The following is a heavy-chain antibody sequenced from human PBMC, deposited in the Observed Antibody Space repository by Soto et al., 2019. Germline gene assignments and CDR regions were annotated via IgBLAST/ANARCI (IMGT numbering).Heavy chain of an antibody. Sequence: EVQLLESGGGLVQPGGSLRLSCAASGFTFSSYAMSWVRQAPGKGLEWVSAISGSGGSTYYADSVKGRFTISRDNSKNTLYLQMNRLRAEDTAVYYCAKARTGGYGIIYYYGMDVWGQGTTVTVSS. CDR2: ISGSGGST. D-gene: IGHD1-20*01. CDR3: AKARTGGYGIIYYYGMDV. V-gene: IGHV3-23*01. J-gene: IGHJ6*02. CDR1: GFTFSSYA.